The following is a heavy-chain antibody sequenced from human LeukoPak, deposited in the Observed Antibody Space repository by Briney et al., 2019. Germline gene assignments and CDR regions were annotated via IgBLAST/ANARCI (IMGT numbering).Heavy chain of an antibody. J-gene: IGHJ4*02. CDR3: ARAVYYYGSGSYFPY. CDR1: GGSISNYY. Sequence: PSETLSLTCTVSGGSISNYYWSWIRQPPGKRLEWIAYVSYSGSSSSNPSLESRVTISVDTSKNQFSLKLSSVTAADTAVYYCARAVYYYGSGSYFPYWGQGTLVTVSS. CDR2: VSYSGSS. D-gene: IGHD3-10*01. V-gene: IGHV4-59*12.